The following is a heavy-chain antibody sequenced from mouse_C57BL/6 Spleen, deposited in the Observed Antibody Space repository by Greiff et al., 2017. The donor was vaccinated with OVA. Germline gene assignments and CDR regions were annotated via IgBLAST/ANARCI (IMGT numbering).Heavy chain of an antibody. CDR2: IYPSDSET. D-gene: IGHD2-5*01. V-gene: IGHV1-61*01. Sequence: VQLQQPGAELVRPGSSVKLSCKASGYTFTSYWMDWVKQRPGQGLEWIGNIYPSDSETHYNQKFKDKATLTVDKSSSTAYMQLSSLTSEDSAVYYCARKEGAHYSNYENFDYWGQGTTLTVSS. J-gene: IGHJ2*01. CDR3: ARKEGAHYSNYENFDY. CDR1: GYTFTSYW.